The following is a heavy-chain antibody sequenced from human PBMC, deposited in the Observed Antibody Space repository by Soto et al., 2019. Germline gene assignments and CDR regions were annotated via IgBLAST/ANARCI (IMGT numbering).Heavy chain of an antibody. Sequence: QVQVLKPGAEGRKPGSSVKVSCKASGGSFSNYGISWVRQAPGQGLEWMGGIIPVFGTLHYAQKFQDRVTITADESTSTVYMEVSSLTSEDTAVYYCARGDATKIIVTTCYGVDGWGQGHTVPVSS. V-gene: IGHV1-69*12. D-gene: IGHD3-22*01. CDR1: GGSFSNYG. J-gene: IGHJ6*01. CDR3: ARGDATKIIVTTCYGVDG. CDR2: IIPVFGTL.